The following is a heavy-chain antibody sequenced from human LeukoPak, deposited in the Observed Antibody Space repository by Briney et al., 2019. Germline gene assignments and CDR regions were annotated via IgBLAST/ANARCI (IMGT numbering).Heavy chain of an antibody. CDR3: ARGRPFYGSGSLSHMDV. J-gene: IGHJ6*03. CDR1: GYTFTSYD. D-gene: IGHD3-10*01. Sequence: ASVKVSCKASGYTFTSYDINWVRQATGQGLEWMGWMNPNSGNTGYAQKFQGRVTMTRNTSISTAYMELSSLRSEDTAVYYCARGRPFYGSGSLSHMDVWGKGTTVTISS. V-gene: IGHV1-8*01. CDR2: MNPNSGNT.